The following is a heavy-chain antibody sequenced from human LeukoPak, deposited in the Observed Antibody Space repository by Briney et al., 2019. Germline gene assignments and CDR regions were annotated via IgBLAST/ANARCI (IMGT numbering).Heavy chain of an antibody. Sequence: ASVKVSCKASGYTFTSYDINWVRQATGQGLEWMGWMNPNSGNTGYAQKFQGRVTMTRNTSISTAYMELSSLRSEDTAVYYCARGSIAKRPFDYWGQGTLVTASS. CDR2: MNPNSGNT. CDR3: ARGSIAKRPFDY. V-gene: IGHV1-8*01. J-gene: IGHJ4*02. D-gene: IGHD2-21*01. CDR1: GYTFTSYD.